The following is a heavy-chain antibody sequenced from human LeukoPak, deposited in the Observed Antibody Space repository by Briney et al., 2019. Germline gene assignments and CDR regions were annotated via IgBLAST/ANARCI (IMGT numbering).Heavy chain of an antibody. CDR1: GYTFISYG. Sequence: ASVKVSCKAPGYTFISYGISWVRQAPGQGLEWMGWISVYNNNTKYAQKVQDRVTMTTDTSTSTAYMELRSLRSDDTAVYYCARDRVITRNYYDSSGYPIWGQGTLVTVSS. J-gene: IGHJ4*02. CDR2: ISVYNNNT. V-gene: IGHV1-18*01. CDR3: ARDRVITRNYYDSSGYPI. D-gene: IGHD3-22*01.